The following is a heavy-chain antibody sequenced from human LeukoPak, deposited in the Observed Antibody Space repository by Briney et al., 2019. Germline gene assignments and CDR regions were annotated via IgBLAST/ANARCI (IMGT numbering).Heavy chain of an antibody. J-gene: IGHJ4*02. CDR1: GFSLSGYA. V-gene: IGHV3-23*01. D-gene: IGHD3-22*01. Sequence: GGSLRLSCAASGFSLSGYAMSWVRQAPGKGLEWVSTISGGGDAAYYADSVRGRFTISRDNSKNTLYLQMNSLRAEDTAVYYCPRKYDSSGYFDYWGRGTLVTVSS. CDR2: ISGGGDAA. CDR3: PRKYDSSGYFDY.